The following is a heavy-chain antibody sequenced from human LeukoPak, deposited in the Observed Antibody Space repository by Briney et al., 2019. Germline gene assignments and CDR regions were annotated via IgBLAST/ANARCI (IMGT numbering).Heavy chain of an antibody. V-gene: IGHV3-21*01. Sequence: GGSLRLYCAASGFTFSSYSMNWVRQAPGKGLEWVSFISTSSSYIYYADSVKGRFTISRDNARNSLYLQMDSLRAEDTAVYYCARRVGYCTNGVCRYYYYYMDVWGKGTTVTVSS. D-gene: IGHD2-8*01. CDR1: GFTFSSYS. CDR2: ISTSSSYI. J-gene: IGHJ6*03. CDR3: ARRVGYCTNGVCRYYYYYMDV.